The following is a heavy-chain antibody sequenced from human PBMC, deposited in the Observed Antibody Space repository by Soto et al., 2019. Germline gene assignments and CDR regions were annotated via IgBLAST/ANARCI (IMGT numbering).Heavy chain of an antibody. CDR3: ARSIFGVVMVWFDP. CDR1: GGSFSGYY. Sequence: SETLSLTCAVYGGSFSGYYWSWIRQPPGKGLEWIGEINHSGSTNYNPSLKSRVTISVDTSKNQFSLKLSSVTAADTAVYYCARSIFGVVMVWFDPWGQGTLVTVSS. CDR2: INHSGST. V-gene: IGHV4-34*01. J-gene: IGHJ5*02. D-gene: IGHD3-3*02.